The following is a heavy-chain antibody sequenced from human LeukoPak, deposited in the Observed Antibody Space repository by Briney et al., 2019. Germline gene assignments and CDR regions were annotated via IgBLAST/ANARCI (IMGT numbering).Heavy chain of an antibody. J-gene: IGHJ2*01. CDR1: GGSISSGDYY. CDR2: IYYSGST. D-gene: IGHD2-15*01. V-gene: IGHV4-30-4*01. CDR3: ARGISGYFDL. Sequence: SETLSLTCTVPGGSISSGDYYWSWIRQPPGKGLEWIGYIYYSGSTYYNPSLKSRVTISVDTSKNQFSLKLSSVTAADTAVYYCARGISGYFDLWGRGTLVTVSS.